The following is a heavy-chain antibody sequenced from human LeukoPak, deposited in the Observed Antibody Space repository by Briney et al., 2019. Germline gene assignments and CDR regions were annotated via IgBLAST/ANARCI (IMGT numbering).Heavy chain of an antibody. CDR3: ARHYCSGGSCVGVLVNFDY. Sequence: PSETLSLTCTVSGVSITSSTYYWGWIRQPPGKGLEWIGSIDYRGSTYYNPSLKSRVTISVDTSKNQFSLKLTSVTAADTAVYYCARHYCSGGSCVGVLVNFDYWGQGTLVTVSS. V-gene: IGHV4-39*01. CDR2: IDYRGST. J-gene: IGHJ4*02. D-gene: IGHD2-15*01. CDR1: GVSITSSTYY.